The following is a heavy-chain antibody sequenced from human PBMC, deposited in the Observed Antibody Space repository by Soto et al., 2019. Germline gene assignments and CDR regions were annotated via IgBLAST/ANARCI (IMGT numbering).Heavy chain of an antibody. CDR1: GFTFSSYW. Sequence: WSLRLSCAASGFTFSSYWMTWVRQAPDKGLEWVANIKQDGSEKYYVDSVKGRFTISRDNAKNSLYLQMNSLRAEDTAVYYCARDHGAGYDPWGQGTMVTVYS. J-gene: IGHJ5*02. CDR2: IKQDGSEK. V-gene: IGHV3-7*01. D-gene: IGHD1-26*01. CDR3: ARDHGAGYDP.